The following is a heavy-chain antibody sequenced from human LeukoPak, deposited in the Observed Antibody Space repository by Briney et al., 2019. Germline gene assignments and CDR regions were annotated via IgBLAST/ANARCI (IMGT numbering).Heavy chain of an antibody. CDR2: ISSSGSTI. V-gene: IGHV3-11*04. J-gene: IGHJ6*03. Sequence: GGSLRLSCAASGFTVSSNYMSWIRQAPGKGLEWGSYISSSGSTIYYADSVKGRFTISRDNAKNSLYLQMNSLRAEDTAVYYCARERITIFGVVYREDYYYMDVWGKGTTVTVSS. D-gene: IGHD3-3*01. CDR1: GFTVSSNY. CDR3: ARERITIFGVVYREDYYYMDV.